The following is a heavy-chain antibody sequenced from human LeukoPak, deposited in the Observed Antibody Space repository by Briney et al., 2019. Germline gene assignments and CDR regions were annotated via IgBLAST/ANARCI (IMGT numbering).Heavy chain of an antibody. D-gene: IGHD2-2*01. CDR1: GFTFSSYG. J-gene: IGHJ4*02. CDR2: ISYDGSNK. Sequence: GGSLRLSCAASGFTFSSYGMHWVRQAPGKGLEWVAVISYDGSNKYYADSVKGRFTISRDNSKNTLYLQMNSLRAEDTAVYYCAKETLGYCSSTSCYGLDYWGQGTLVTVSS. CDR3: AKETLGYCSSTSCYGLDY. V-gene: IGHV3-30*18.